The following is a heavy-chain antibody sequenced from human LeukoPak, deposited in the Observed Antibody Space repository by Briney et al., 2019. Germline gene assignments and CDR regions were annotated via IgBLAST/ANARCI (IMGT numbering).Heavy chain of an antibody. V-gene: IGHV4-31*03. D-gene: IGHD2-15*01. J-gene: IGHJ4*02. Sequence: SETLSLTCTVSGGSISSGGYYWSWLRQHPGKGLEWIGYIYYSGSTYYNPSLKSRVTISVDTSKNQFSLKLSSVTAADTAVYYCARDPGGKAYYFDYWGQGTLVTVSS. CDR1: GGSISSGGYY. CDR2: IYYSGST. CDR3: ARDPGGKAYYFDY.